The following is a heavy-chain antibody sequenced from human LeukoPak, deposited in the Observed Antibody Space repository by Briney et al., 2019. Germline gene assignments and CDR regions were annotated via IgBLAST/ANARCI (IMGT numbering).Heavy chain of an antibody. CDR1: GFTFSSYA. CDR2: ISSNGGST. J-gene: IGHJ4*02. V-gene: IGHV3-64*01. CDR3: ARRDGYNDY. Sequence: GGSLRLSCAASGFTFSSYAMHWVRQAPGKGLEYVSAISSNGGSTYYANSVKGRFTISRDSSKNTLYLQMGSLRAEDMAVYYCARRDGYNDYWGQGTLVTVSS. D-gene: IGHD5-24*01.